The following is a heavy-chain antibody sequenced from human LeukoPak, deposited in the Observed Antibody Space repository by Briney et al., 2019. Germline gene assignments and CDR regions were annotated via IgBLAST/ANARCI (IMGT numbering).Heavy chain of an antibody. D-gene: IGHD3-22*01. J-gene: IGHJ4*02. CDR3: ARRKRGGLLLIRVFDY. Sequence: SETLSLTCTVSGGSISSSSYSWGWIRQPPGKGLEWIGSIYYSGSTYYNPSLKSPVTISVDTSKNQFSLKLSSVTAADTAVYYCARRKRGGLLLIRVFDYWGQGTLVAVSS. V-gene: IGHV4-39*01. CDR2: IYYSGST. CDR1: GGSISSSSYS.